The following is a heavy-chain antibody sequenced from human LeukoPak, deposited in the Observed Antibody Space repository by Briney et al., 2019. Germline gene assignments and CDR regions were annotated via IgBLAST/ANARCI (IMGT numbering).Heavy chain of an antibody. J-gene: IGHJ5*02. CDR3: ARGPRFGELLWHWFDP. Sequence: PSETLSLTCGVSGDSISSDGHSWSWIRQPPGKGLEWVGYIYHSGAAYHNPSLKSRLALSVDTSNNQFSLRLRSVTAADTAVYYCARGPRFGELLWHWFDPWGQGTLVTVSS. V-gene: IGHV4-30-4*07. D-gene: IGHD3-10*01. CDR2: IYHSGAA. CDR1: GDSISSDGHS.